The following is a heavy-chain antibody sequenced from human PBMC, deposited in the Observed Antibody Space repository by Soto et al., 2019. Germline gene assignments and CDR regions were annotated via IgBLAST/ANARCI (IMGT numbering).Heavy chain of an antibody. D-gene: IGHD3-9*01. CDR2: IIPILGIA. J-gene: IGHJ6*02. CDR3: AREYYDILPGYYYYGMDV. Sequence: QVQLVQSGAEVKKPGSSVKVSCKASGGTFSSYTLHLVRQAHGQGLEWMGRIIPILGIANYAQKIQGRVTITADKSTSPDYMELSSLRSEDTAVYYCAREYYDILPGYYYYGMDVWGQGTTVTVSS. CDR1: GGTFSSYT. V-gene: IGHV1-69*08.